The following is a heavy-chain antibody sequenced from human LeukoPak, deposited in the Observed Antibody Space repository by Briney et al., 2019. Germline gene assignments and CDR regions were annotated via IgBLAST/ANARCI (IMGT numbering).Heavy chain of an antibody. Sequence: AASVKVSCKASQYTFTDYAVHWVRQAPGQRLEWMGWIDAGNGKTKYSQSFQGRVTMTTDTSTSTAYMELRSLRSDDTAVYYCARDLIPYVWGSYRFLDYWGQGTLVTVSS. J-gene: IGHJ4*02. CDR2: IDAGNGKT. V-gene: IGHV1-3*01. CDR1: QYTFTDYA. CDR3: ARDLIPYVWGSYRFLDY. D-gene: IGHD3-16*02.